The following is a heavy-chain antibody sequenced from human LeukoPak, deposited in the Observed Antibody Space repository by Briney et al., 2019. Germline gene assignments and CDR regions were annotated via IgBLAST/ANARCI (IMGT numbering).Heavy chain of an antibody. CDR2: ISYDGSNK. D-gene: IGHD3-10*01. Sequence: GGSLRPSCAASGFTFSSYAMHWVRQAPGKGLEWVAVISYDGSNKYYADSVKGRFTIPRDISKNTLHLQMNSLRAEDTAVYYCARGGSGSYYPQYFQHWGQGTLVTVSS. CDR3: ARGGSGSYYPQYFQH. J-gene: IGHJ1*01. CDR1: GFTFSSYA. V-gene: IGHV3-30*07.